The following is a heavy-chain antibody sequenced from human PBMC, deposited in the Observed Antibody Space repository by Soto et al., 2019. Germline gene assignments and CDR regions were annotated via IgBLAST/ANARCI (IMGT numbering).Heavy chain of an antibody. V-gene: IGHV1-3*01. CDR1: GYTFINYA. D-gene: IGHD4-4*01. CDR3: ASLYSNYALIDYYYYGMDV. Sequence: AASVKVSCKAVGYTFINYAMHWVRQAPGQRLEWMGWINAGNGNTKYSQKFQGRVTITRDTSASTAYMELSSLRSEDTAVYYCASLYSNYALIDYYYYGMDVWGQGTTVTVSS. CDR2: INAGNGNT. J-gene: IGHJ6*02.